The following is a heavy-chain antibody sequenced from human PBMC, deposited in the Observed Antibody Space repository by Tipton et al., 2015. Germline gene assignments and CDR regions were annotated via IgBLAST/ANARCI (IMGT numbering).Heavy chain of an antibody. CDR2: ISYDGSDK. Sequence: SLRLSCAASGFTLSTYAMHWVRQAPGKGLEWEALISYDGSDKYYADSVKGRFTISRDSSENTLYLHMNSLRAEDTAVYYCASVPSGDSYWYVDLWGRGTLVTVSS. V-gene: IGHV3-30*01. D-gene: IGHD4-17*01. J-gene: IGHJ2*01. CDR1: GFTLSTYA. CDR3: ASVPSGDSYWYVDL.